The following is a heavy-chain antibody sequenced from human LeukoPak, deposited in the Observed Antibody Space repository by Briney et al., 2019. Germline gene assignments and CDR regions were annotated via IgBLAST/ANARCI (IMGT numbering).Heavy chain of an antibody. Sequence: GGSLRLSCAASGFTFSNYAMSWVHQAPGKGLEWVANIKQDGSEKYYVDSVKGRFTISRDNAKNSLYLQMNSLRAEDTAVYYCARARQFDYWGQGTLVTVSS. CDR2: IKQDGSEK. CDR1: GFTFSNYA. J-gene: IGHJ4*02. V-gene: IGHV3-7*01. CDR3: ARARQFDY.